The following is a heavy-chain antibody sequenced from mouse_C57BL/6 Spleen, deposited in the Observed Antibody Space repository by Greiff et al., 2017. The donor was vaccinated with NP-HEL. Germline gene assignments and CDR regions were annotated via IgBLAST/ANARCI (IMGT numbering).Heavy chain of an antibody. V-gene: IGHV2-2*01. CDR1: GFSLTSYG. J-gene: IGHJ2*01. Sequence: VQLVESGPGLVQPSQSLSITCTVSGFSLTSYGVHWVRQSPGKGLEWLGVIWSGGSTDYNAAFISRLSISKDNSKSQVFFKMNSLQADDTAIYYCARKGDYGSNYYFDYWGQGTTLTVSS. CDR3: ARKGDYGSNYYFDY. D-gene: IGHD1-1*01. CDR2: IWSGGST.